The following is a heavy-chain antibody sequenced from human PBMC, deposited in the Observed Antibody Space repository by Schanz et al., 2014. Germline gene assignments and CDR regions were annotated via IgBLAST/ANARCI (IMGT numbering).Heavy chain of an antibody. CDR3: VRLDVHDY. D-gene: IGHD3-16*01. CDR2: SRNKGHSYTS. J-gene: IGHJ4*02. V-gene: IGHV3-72*01. Sequence: EVQLLESGGALVQPGGSLRLSCSASGFTFSTTWMNWVRQAPGKGLEWVGHSRNKGHSYTSEYAASVKGRFTISRDDSRNSLYLQMSSLKTEDTAVYYCVRLDVHDYWGQGTLVTVSA. CDR1: GFTFSTTW.